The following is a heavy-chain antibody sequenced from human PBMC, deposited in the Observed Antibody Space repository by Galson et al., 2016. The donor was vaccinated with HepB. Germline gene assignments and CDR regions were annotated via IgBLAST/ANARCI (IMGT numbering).Heavy chain of an antibody. CDR3: VKDPFFYYGMDV. V-gene: IGHV3-30*18. Sequence: SLRLSCAASGFTFSNYGTYWVRQAPGKGLDWVAVISHDGGNEYYADSVKGRFTISRDNSKNTLYLQMSSLRVEDTAVYYCVKDPFFYYGMDVWGQGTTVTVSS. CDR2: ISHDGGNE. CDR1: GFTFSNYG. D-gene: IGHD3-3*02. J-gene: IGHJ6*02.